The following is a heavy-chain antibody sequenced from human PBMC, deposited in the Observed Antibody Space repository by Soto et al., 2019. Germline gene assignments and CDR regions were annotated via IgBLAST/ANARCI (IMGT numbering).Heavy chain of an antibody. CDR1: GGSISSGGYY. Sequence: QVQLQESGPGLVKPSQTLSLTCTVSGGSISSGGYYWSWIRQHPGKGLEWIGYIYYSGSTYYNPSVKSRVTISVDTSKNQFSLKLNSVTAADTAVYYCARSSTSANYFDYWGQGTLVTVSS. CDR2: IYYSGST. J-gene: IGHJ4*02. CDR3: ARSSTSANYFDY. D-gene: IGHD2-2*01. V-gene: IGHV4-31*03.